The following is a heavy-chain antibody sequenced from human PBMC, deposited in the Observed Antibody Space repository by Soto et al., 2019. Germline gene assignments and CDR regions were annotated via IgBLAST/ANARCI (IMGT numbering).Heavy chain of an antibody. CDR1: GFSFNSYV. Sequence: QVQLVESGGGVVQPGRSLRLSCAASGFSFNSYVLHWVRPAPGKGLEWLALISYDGINKYYADSVRGRFTIARDNSKNTLELQMNTLTEEDTGVYFCVRDQRDVWSGNYFYHGMDVWGQGTTVTVSS. V-gene: IGHV3-30-3*01. D-gene: IGHD3-3*01. J-gene: IGHJ6*02. CDR3: VRDQRDVWSGNYFYHGMDV. CDR2: ISYDGINK.